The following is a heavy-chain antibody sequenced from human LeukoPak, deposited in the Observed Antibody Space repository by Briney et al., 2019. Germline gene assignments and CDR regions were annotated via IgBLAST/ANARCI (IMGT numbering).Heavy chain of an antibody. CDR1: GFTFSSYA. J-gene: IGHJ4*02. D-gene: IGHD3-22*01. CDR3: ARTYYYDSSGSYYFDY. CDR2: ISGSGSST. V-gene: IGHV3-23*01. Sequence: GGSLRLSCAASGFTFSSYAMSWVRQAPGKGLEWVSAISGSGSSTYYADSVKGRFTISRDNSKNTLYLQMNSLRAEDTAVYYCARTYYYDSSGSYYFDYWGQGTLVTVSS.